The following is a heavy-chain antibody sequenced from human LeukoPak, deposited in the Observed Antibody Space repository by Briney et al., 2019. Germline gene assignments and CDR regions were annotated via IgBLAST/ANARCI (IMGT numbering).Heavy chain of an antibody. D-gene: IGHD6-19*01. V-gene: IGHV4-38-2*02. CDR1: GYSISSGYY. Sequence: SETLSLTCTVSGYSISSGYYWGWIRQPPGKGLEWIGEINHSGSTNYNPSLKSRVTISVDTSKNQSSLKLSSVTAADTAVYYCAITARYSSGWYGALDYWGQGTLVTVSS. CDR3: AITARYSSGWYGALDY. J-gene: IGHJ4*02. CDR2: INHSGST.